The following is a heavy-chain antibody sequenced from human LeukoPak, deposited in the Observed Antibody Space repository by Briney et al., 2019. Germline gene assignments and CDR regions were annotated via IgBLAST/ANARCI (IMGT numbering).Heavy chain of an antibody. V-gene: IGHV1-69*05. D-gene: IGHD3-22*01. CDR1: GGTFSSYA. Sequence: ASVKVSCKASGGTFSSYAISWVRQAPGQGLEWMGGIIPIFGTANYAQKFQGRVTITTDESTSTAYMGLSSLRSEDTAVYYCARASYYYDSSGYYSGVDFDYWGQGTLVTVSS. J-gene: IGHJ4*02. CDR2: IIPIFGTA. CDR3: ARASYYYDSSGYYSGVDFDY.